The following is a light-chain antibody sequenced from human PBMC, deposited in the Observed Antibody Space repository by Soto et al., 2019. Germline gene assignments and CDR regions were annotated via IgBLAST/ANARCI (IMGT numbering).Light chain of an antibody. J-gene: IGLJ1*01. V-gene: IGLV2-14*03. CDR2: DVT. CDR3: SSYTTSNTRQIV. CDR1: SRDVGGYNY. Sequence: QSALTQPASVSGSPGQSITISCTGTSRDVGGYNYVSWYQHHPGKVPKLVIYDVTKRPSGVSDRFSGSKSGNTASLTISGLQAEDEADYYCSSYTTSNTRQIVFGTGTKVTVL.